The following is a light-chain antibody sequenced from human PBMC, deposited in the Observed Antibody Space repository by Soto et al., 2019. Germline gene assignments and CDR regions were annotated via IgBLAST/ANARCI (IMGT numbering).Light chain of an antibody. CDR1: QSVSSSY. CDR2: DAS. V-gene: IGKV3-20*01. J-gene: IGKJ1*01. Sequence: IEFTHYLCTQSFSQGERDTLYCRSSQSVSSSYLAWYQQKPGQAPRLLIYDASKRATGIPARFSGTGCGTDFTHAFSLLEPEDFVLYSCQHYGTSWWPFGQGTKVDIK. CDR3: QHYGTSWWP.